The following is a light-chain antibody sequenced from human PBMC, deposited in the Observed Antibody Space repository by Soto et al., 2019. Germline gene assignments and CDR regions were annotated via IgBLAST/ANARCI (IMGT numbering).Light chain of an antibody. CDR2: PAS. CDR3: QQGYNFPRA. V-gene: IGKV1-12*01. J-gene: IGKJ1*01. Sequence: DIQMTQSPSSISASVGDRVTITCRASQPISSWLAWYQQVPGQAPYLLIYPASTLQSGVPSRFSGSGSGTDFTLTINSLQPEDFATYYCQQGYNFPRAFGHGTRVEI. CDR1: QPISSW.